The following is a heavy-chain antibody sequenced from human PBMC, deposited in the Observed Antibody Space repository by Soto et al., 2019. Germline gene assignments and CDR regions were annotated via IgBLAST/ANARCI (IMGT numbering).Heavy chain of an antibody. Sequence: LRLSCAASGFTFRSYGMHWVRQAPGKGLEWVAVIWYDGSNKYYADSVKGRFTISRDNSKNTLYLQMNGLRAEDTAVYYCARGTLRYFDWLYLDYWGQGTLVTVSS. CDR3: ARGTLRYFDWLYLDY. CDR2: IWYDGSNK. CDR1: GFTFRSYG. D-gene: IGHD3-9*01. V-gene: IGHV3-33*01. J-gene: IGHJ4*02.